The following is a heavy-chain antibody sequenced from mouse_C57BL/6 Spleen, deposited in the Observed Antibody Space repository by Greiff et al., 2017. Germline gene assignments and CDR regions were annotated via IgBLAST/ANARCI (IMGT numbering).Heavy chain of an antibody. D-gene: IGHD1-1*01. Sequence: EVKVVESGGGLVQSGRSLRLSCATSGFTFSDFYMEWVRQAPGKGLEWIAASRNKANDYTTEYSASVKGRFIVSRDTSQSILYLQMNALRAEDTAIYYCARDASTVVGYYFDYWGQGTTLTVSS. CDR2: SRNKANDYTT. CDR3: ARDASTVVGYYFDY. CDR1: GFTFSDFY. J-gene: IGHJ2*01. V-gene: IGHV7-1*01.